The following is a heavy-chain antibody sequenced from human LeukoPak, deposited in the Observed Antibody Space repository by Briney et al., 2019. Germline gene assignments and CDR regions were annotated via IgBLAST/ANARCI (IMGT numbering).Heavy chain of an antibody. V-gene: IGHV1-8*01. Sequence: ASVTVSLKGSVYTFTTYDINWVRQATGQGLAWMGWMHPNSGNTHYAHKVQGRDTMNRNSSISTAYLERSSLRSEDTAEYYCARAARGAYYDVWSGPNPNTYYYYYYMDVGGKGTTVTVS. CDR3: ARAARGAYYDVWSGPNPNTYYYYYYMDV. CDR2: MHPNSGNT. J-gene: IGHJ6*03. D-gene: IGHD3-3*01. CDR1: VYTFTTYD.